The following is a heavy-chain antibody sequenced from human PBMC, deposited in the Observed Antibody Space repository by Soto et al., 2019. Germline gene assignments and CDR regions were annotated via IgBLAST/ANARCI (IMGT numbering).Heavy chain of an antibody. J-gene: IGHJ5*02. CDR1: GFTLSTYW. V-gene: IGHV3-74*01. CDR2: ISSGGTYT. CDR3: ARTFVDGMAGFGP. D-gene: IGHD2-15*01. Sequence: GGSLRLSCAASGFTLSTYWMHWVRQVPGKGLVWVSRISSGGTYTNYAGSVRGRFTISRDSARNTLFLQMNYLTGEDTAVYYCARTFVDGMAGFGPWGQGTLVTVSS.